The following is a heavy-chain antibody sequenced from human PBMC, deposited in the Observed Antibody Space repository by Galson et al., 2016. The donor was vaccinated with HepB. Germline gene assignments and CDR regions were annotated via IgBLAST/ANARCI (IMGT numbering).Heavy chain of an antibody. V-gene: IGHV1-3*01. D-gene: IGHD6-19*01. CDR1: GYTFVNYA. J-gene: IGHJ4*02. CDR2: INVANGDG. CDR3: ARSAGLGGSGWTHFDF. Sequence: SVKVSCKASGYTFVNYALHWVRQAPGQSLEWMGWINVANGDGRYSQKFQDRLTITRDTSATTVSMELSSLTSEDTSVYYCARSAGLGGSGWTHFDFWGQGTLVTVSS.